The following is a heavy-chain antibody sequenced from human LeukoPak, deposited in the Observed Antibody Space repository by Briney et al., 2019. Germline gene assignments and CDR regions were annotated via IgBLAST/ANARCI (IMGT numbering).Heavy chain of an antibody. D-gene: IGHD5-12*01. J-gene: IGHJ6*02. V-gene: IGHV1-18*04. CDR2: ISAYNGNT. CDR3: AREGDSGYFYYYYGMDV. CDR1: GYTFTGYY. Sequence: ASVKVSCKASGYTFTGYYIHWVRQAPGQGLEWMGWISAYNGNTNYAQKLQGRVTMTTDTSTSTAYMELRSLRSDDTAVYYCAREGDSGYFYYYYGMDVWGQGTTVTVSS.